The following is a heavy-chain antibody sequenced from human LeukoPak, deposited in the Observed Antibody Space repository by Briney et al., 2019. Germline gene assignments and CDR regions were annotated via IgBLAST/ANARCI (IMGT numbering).Heavy chain of an antibody. D-gene: IGHD3-10*01. CDR1: GGSISSYY. J-gene: IGHJ4*02. Sequence: SETLSLTCTVSGGSISSYYWSWIRQPAGKGLEWIGRIYTSGTTHYNPSLKSRFTMSVDTSKNQFSLKLSSVTAADTAVYYCARRIWFGELLSGVFDYWGQGTLVTVSS. CDR3: ARRIWFGELLSGVFDY. V-gene: IGHV4-4*07. CDR2: IYTSGTT.